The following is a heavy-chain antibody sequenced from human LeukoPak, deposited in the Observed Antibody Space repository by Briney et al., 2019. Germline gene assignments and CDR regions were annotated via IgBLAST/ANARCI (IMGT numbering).Heavy chain of an antibody. CDR1: GFTFSNYA. J-gene: IGHJ4*02. CDR3: LEDLLAVPSIH. D-gene: IGHD6-19*01. V-gene: IGHV3-64D*06. CDR2: ISSKGGST. Sequence: GGSLRLSCSASGFTFSNYAMHWVRQAPGKGLEYVSTISSKGGSTYYADSVKGRFTISRDNSKNTLYLQMSSLRAEDTAVYYCLEDLLAVPSIHCGQGTLVTVSS.